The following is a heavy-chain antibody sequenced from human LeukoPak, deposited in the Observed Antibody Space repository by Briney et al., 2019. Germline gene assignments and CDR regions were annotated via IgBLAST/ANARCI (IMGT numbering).Heavy chain of an antibody. V-gene: IGHV3-74*01. D-gene: IGHD6-6*01. CDR3: ARGPNSNWSGLDF. CDR2: ISPTGSTT. Sequence: GVSLRLSCTASGFSFSGHWMHWARQLPGKGLVWVSRISPTGSTTSYADSVKGRFTVSRDNAKNTLYLQVNNLRAEDTAVYYCARGPNSNWSGLDFWGQGTLLTVSS. CDR1: GFSFSGHW. J-gene: IGHJ4*02.